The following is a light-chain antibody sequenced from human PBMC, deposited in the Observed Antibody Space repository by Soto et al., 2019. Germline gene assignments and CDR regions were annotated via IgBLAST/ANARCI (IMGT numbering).Light chain of an antibody. CDR3: GADHGSGSNFPQVV. CDR2: VGTGEIVG. Sequence: QSVLTQPPSASASLGASVTLTCTLSSGYSNYKVDWYQQRPGKGPRFVMRVGTGEIVGSKGDGIPDRFSVLGSGLNRYLTIKNIQEEDESDYHCGADHGSGSNFPQVVFGGGTKLTVL. CDR1: SGYSNYK. V-gene: IGLV9-49*01. J-gene: IGLJ2*01.